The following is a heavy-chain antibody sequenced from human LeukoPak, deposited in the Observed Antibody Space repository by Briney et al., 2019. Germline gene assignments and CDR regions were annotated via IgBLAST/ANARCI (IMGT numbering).Heavy chain of an antibody. V-gene: IGHV1-8*01. D-gene: IGHD3-22*01. CDR2: MNPNSGNT. J-gene: IGHJ3*01. Sequence: ASVKVSCKASGYTFTSYDINWVRQATGQGLEWMGWMNPNSGNTGYAQKFQGRVTTTRNTSISTAYMELSSLRSEDTAVYYCARGRHPHYHYDSSGYPPWGQGTMVTVSS. CDR1: GYTFTSYD. CDR3: ARGRHPHYHYDSSGYPP.